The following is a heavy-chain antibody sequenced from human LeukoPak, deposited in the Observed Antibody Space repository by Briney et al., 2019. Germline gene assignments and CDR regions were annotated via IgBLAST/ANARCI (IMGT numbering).Heavy chain of an antibody. Sequence: SETLSLICTVSGGSISSYYWSWIRQPPGKGLEWIGYIYYSGSTNYNPSLKSRVTISVDTSKNQFSLKLSSVTAADTALYYCAKDSSGFVYWGQGTLVIVSS. D-gene: IGHD3-22*01. V-gene: IGHV4-59*01. CDR2: IYYSGST. CDR3: AKDSSGFVY. CDR1: GGSISSYY. J-gene: IGHJ4*02.